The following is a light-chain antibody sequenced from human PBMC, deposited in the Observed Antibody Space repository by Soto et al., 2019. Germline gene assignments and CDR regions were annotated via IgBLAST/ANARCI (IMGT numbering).Light chain of an antibody. J-gene: IGKJ1*01. V-gene: IGKV3-15*01. CDR3: QQYNNWPRT. CDR2: GAY. CDR1: QSFSSN. Sequence: EIVMTQSTDPRSVSPGERPTFSCRASQSFSSNAAWYQQRPGQAPRLLIYGAYTSATGIPPRFSGSGSGTEFTLTISSLQSEDFAVYYCQQYNNWPRTFCQGTKVDIK.